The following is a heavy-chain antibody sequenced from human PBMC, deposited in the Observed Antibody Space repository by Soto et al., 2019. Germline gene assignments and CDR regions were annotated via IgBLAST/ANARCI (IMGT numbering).Heavy chain of an antibody. V-gene: IGHV4-61*01. CDR1: GGSVSSGSYY. Sequence: PSETLSLTCTVSGGSVSSGSYYWSWIRQPPGKGLEWIGYIYYSGSTNYNPSLKSRVTISVDTSKNQFSLKLSSVTAADTAVYYCARVGGGYYYDSSGYDAFDIWGQGTMVTVS. D-gene: IGHD3-22*01. CDR2: IYYSGST. J-gene: IGHJ3*02. CDR3: ARVGGGYYYDSSGYDAFDI.